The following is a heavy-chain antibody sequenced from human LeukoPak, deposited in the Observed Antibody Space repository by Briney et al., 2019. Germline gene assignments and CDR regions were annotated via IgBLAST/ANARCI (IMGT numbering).Heavy chain of an antibody. CDR2: IKPDGGQK. Sequence: GGSLRLSCSGSGFTFGTYWMSWVRQAPGKGLEWVANIKPDGGQKYYVDSVVGRFTISRDNAKNSLYLQMDNLRAEDTAVYFCARDRESNWYPFLDRWGQGTLVTVSS. CDR3: ARDRESNWYPFLDR. D-gene: IGHD1-20*01. J-gene: IGHJ5*02. CDR1: GFTFGTYW. V-gene: IGHV3-7*03.